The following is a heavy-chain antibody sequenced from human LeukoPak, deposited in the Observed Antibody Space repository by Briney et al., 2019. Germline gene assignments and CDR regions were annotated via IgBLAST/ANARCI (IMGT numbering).Heavy chain of an antibody. CDR2: TSGDEDST. D-gene: IGHD6-19*01. CDR3: TQDLMTGFSGGWYFGS. Sequence: PGGSLRLSCAASGFSFGSFAMSWVRQAPGKGLEWVAVTSGDEDSTHYAESVRGRFIISTDNSKNSLYLQMNSLRAEDTAVYYCTQDLMTGFSGGWYFGSWGQGTLVTVSS. J-gene: IGHJ4*02. V-gene: IGHV3-23*01. CDR1: GFSFGSFA.